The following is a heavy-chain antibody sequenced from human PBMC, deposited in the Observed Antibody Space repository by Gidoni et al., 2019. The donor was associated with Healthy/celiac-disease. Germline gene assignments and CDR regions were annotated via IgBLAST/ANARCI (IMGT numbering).Heavy chain of an antibody. D-gene: IGHD3-9*01. CDR1: GGTFSSYA. J-gene: IGHJ6*02. V-gene: IGHV1-69*01. CDR2: ITPIFGTA. Sequence: QVQLVQSGAEVKKPGSSVKVSCKASGGTFSSYAISWVRQAPGQGLEWMGGITPIFGTANYAQKFQGRVTITADESTSTAYMELSSLRSEDTAVYYCARAPPYYDILTGYYADIYYYYGMDVWGQGTTVTVSS. CDR3: ARAPPYYDILTGYYADIYYYYGMDV.